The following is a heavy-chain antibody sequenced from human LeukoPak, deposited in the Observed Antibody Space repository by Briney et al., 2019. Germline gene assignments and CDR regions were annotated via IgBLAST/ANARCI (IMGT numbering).Heavy chain of an antibody. V-gene: IGHV3-11*01. CDR3: ARIHLDTNMASDF. Sequence: GSLRLSCAASGFSFSDYYMSWVRQAPGKGLEWVSYIRGSGGTIYYADSVKGRFTISRDNAKNSLYLQINSLRAEDTAAYYCARIHLDTNMASDFWGQGTLVTVSS. D-gene: IGHD5-18*01. J-gene: IGHJ4*02. CDR2: IRGSGGTI. CDR1: GFSFSDYY.